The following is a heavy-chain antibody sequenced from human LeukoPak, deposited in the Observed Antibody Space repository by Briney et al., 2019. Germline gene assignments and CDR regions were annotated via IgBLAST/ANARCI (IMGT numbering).Heavy chain of an antibody. CDR3: AKDPNGDYIGAFDG. V-gene: IGHV3-23*01. CDR2: ITVNGGTT. CDR1: GLSIGNYA. D-gene: IGHD2-8*01. J-gene: IGHJ3*01. Sequence: GGSLRLSCVGCGLSIGNYAMTWVRQAPGKGLEWVSSITVNGGTTKYADSVRGRFTVSRDNSRNTVFLQMDSLRAEDTAVYYCAKDPNGDYIGAFDGWGQGTMVTVSS.